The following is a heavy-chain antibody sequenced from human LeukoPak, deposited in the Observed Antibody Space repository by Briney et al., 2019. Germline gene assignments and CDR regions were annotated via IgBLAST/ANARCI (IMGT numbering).Heavy chain of an antibody. Sequence: GGSLRLSCAASGFIFRTYGMHWVRQAPGKGLEWVAIIWYDETKKDYAESVKGRFTISRDNSKSTSDLQMDSLRAEDTAVYYCAREGDSRWGELSPWGQGTLVTVSA. CDR3: AREGDSRWGELSP. J-gene: IGHJ1*01. CDR2: IWYDETKK. V-gene: IGHV3-33*01. D-gene: IGHD3-16*02. CDR1: GFIFRTYG.